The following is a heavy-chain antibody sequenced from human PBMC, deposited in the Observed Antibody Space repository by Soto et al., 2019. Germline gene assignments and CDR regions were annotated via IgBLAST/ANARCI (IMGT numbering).Heavy chain of an antibody. CDR3: ARETYGDYVGYFDP. CDR1: GCSISSSNW. CDR2: IYHSGST. J-gene: IGHJ5*02. Sequence: SETLSLTCAVSGCSISSSNWWSWVRQPPGKGLEWIGEIYHSGSTNYNPSLKSRVTISVDKSKNQFSLKLSSVTAADTAVYYCARETYGDYVGYFDPWGQGTLVTVSS. V-gene: IGHV4-4*02. D-gene: IGHD4-17*01.